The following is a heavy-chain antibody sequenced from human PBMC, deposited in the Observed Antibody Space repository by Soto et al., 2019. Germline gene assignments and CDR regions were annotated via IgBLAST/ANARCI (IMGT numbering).Heavy chain of an antibody. D-gene: IGHD6-19*01. CDR1: GRSISSYY. V-gene: IGHV4-59*01. CDR2: IYYSGST. CDR3: AREIAVAGTVFDY. J-gene: IGHJ4*02. Sequence: SETLSLTCTVSGRSISSYYWSWIRQPPGKGLEWIGYIYYSGSTNYNPSLKSRVTISVDTSKNQFSLKLSSVTAADTAVYYCAREIAVAGTVFDYWGQGTLVTVS.